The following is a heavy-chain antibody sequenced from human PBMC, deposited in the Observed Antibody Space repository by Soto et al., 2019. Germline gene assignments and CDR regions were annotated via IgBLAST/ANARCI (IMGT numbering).Heavy chain of an antibody. CDR1: GQSFSGHS. D-gene: IGHD1-1*01. Sequence: QVQLQQWGAGLVKPSETLSRSCAVYGQSFSGHSWAWIRQPPGKGLEWIGEINESGSTYYNPSLKSRVTISTDTSKNQFSLKLSSVSAADTAAYFCARGSGIVALPGELEDVKYDYWAREPWSTSPQ. CDR2: INESGST. V-gene: IGHV4-34*01. CDR3: ARGSGIVALPGELEDVKYDY. J-gene: IGHJ4*02.